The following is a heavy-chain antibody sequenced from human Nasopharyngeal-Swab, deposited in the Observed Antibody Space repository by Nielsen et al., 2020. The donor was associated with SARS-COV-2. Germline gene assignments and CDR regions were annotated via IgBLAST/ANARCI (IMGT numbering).Heavy chain of an antibody. V-gene: IGHV7-4-1*02. Sequence: DSVSDSCKASGYIFTSYAMNWVRQAPGQGLEWMGWINTNTGNPTYAQGFTGRFVFSLDTSVSTAYLQISSLKAEDTAVYYCARARGQPHNYYYYGMDVWGQGTTVTVSS. CDR2: INTNTGNP. J-gene: IGHJ6*02. CDR3: ARARGQPHNYYYYGMDV. CDR1: GYIFTSYA.